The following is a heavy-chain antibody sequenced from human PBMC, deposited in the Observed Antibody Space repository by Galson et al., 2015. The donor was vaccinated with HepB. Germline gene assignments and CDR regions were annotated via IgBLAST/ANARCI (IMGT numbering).Heavy chain of an antibody. CDR2: ISWNSGNI. Sequence: SLRLSCAASGFTFGTYGMSWVRQAPGKGLEWVSGISWNSGNIDYADSVKGRFTISRDNAKNSLYLQMNSLRAEDTALYYCAEDIGPAAWAFDIWGQGTMVTVSS. V-gene: IGHV3-9*01. CDR3: AEDIGPAAWAFDI. J-gene: IGHJ3*02. CDR1: GFTFGTYG. D-gene: IGHD3-10*01.